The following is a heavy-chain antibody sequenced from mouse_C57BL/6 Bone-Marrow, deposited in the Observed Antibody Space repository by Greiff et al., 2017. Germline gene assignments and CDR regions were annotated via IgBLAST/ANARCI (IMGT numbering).Heavy chain of an antibody. CDR1: GYSITSGYY. CDR2: ISYDGSN. V-gene: IGHV3-6*01. Sequence: VQLKASGPGLVKPSQSLSLTCSVTGYSITSGYYWNWIRQFPGNKLEWMGYISYDGSNNYNPSLKNRISITRDTSKNQFFLKLNSVTTEDTATYYCARGRWLPDYYAMDYWGQGTSVTVSS. D-gene: IGHD2-3*01. CDR3: ARGRWLPDYYAMDY. J-gene: IGHJ4*01.